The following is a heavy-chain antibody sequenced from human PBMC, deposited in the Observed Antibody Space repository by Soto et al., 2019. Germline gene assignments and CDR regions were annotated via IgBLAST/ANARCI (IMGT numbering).Heavy chain of an antibody. D-gene: IGHD3-22*01. CDR3: AKVVGNYYDSSGYVDY. CDR1: GFTFSSYA. J-gene: IGHJ4*02. Sequence: GGSLRLSCAASGFTFSSYAMSWVRQAPGKGLEWVSAISGSGGSTYYADSVKGRFTISRDNSKNTLYLQMNSLRAEDTAVYYCAKVVGNYYDSSGYVDYWGQGTLVTVS. CDR2: ISGSGGST. V-gene: IGHV3-23*01.